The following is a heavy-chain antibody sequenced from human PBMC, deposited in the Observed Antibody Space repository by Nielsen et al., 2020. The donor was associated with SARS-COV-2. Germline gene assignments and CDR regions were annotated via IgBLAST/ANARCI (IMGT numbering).Heavy chain of an antibody. Sequence: VRQAPGKGLEWVSAISGSGGSTYYADSVKGRFTTSRDNSKNTLYLQMNSLRAEDTAVYYCARDLSYYDFWSGYYPKGEGYYGMDVWGQGTTVTVSS. D-gene: IGHD3-3*01. CDR2: ISGSGGST. J-gene: IGHJ6*02. CDR3: ARDLSYYDFWSGYYPKGEGYYGMDV. V-gene: IGHV3-23*01.